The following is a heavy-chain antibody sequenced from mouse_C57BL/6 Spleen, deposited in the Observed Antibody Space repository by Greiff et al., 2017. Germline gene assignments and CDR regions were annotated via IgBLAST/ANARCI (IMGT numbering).Heavy chain of an antibody. J-gene: IGHJ1*03. V-gene: IGHV1-39*01. Sequence: VQLKESGPELVKPVASVKISCKASGYSFTDYNMNWVKQSNGKSLEWIGVINPNYGTTSYNQKFKGKATLTVDQSSSTAYMQLNSLTSEDSAVYYCARYYGSPYWYFDVWGTGTTVTVSS. CDR2: INPNYGTT. CDR1: GYSFTDYN. D-gene: IGHD1-1*01. CDR3: ARYYGSPYWYFDV.